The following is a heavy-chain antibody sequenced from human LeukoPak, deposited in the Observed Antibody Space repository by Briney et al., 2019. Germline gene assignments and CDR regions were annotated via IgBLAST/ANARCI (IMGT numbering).Heavy chain of an antibody. CDR3: ARNRNYYDSSLGY. J-gene: IGHJ4*02. Sequence: SQTLSLTCTVSGGSISSGYYYWIWIRQPAGTGLEWIGRIYTGGSTNYNPSLKSRVTISIDTSKNQFSLKLSSVTAADTAVYYCARNRNYYDSSLGYWGQGTLVTVSS. CDR2: IYTGGST. V-gene: IGHV4-61*02. CDR1: GGSISSGYYY. D-gene: IGHD3-22*01.